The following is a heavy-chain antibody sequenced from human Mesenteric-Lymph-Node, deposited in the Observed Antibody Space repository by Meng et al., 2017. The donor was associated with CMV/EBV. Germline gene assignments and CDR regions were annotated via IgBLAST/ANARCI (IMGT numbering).Heavy chain of an antibody. Sequence: GESLKISCGASGFTFSSYSMNWVRQAPGKGLEGVSYISSGSRMMYYADSVKGRFTISRDNAKNSLYLQMNSLGAEDTAVYYCARDSGVLPADYWGQGTLVTVSS. D-gene: IGHD2-2*01. CDR3: ARDSGVLPADY. CDR2: ISSGSRMM. V-gene: IGHV3-48*01. J-gene: IGHJ4*02. CDR1: GFTFSSYS.